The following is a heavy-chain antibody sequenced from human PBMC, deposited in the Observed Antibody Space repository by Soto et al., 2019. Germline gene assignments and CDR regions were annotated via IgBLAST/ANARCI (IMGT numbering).Heavy chain of an antibody. J-gene: IGHJ6*02. CDR3: ARGPYKIYSGSYGAGYYYYGMDV. V-gene: IGHV1-69*06. Sequence: QVQLVQSGAEVKKPGSSVKVSCKASGGTFSSYAISWVRQAPGQGLEWMGGIIPIFGTANYAQKFQGRVTITAEKSTSTAYMELSSRRSEDTAVYYCARGPYKIYSGSYGAGYYYYGMDVWGQGTTVTVSS. D-gene: IGHD1-26*01. CDR1: GGTFSSYA. CDR2: IIPIFGTA.